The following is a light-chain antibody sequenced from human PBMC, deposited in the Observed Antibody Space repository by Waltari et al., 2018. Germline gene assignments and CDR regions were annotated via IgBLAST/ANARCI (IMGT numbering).Light chain of an antibody. CDR1: QTVRNNY. CDR3: QQNGTSPLT. J-gene: IGKJ3*01. Sequence: THSPRSLSLSPGERATLSCRASQTVRNNYVAWYQKKRDEAPRLLMDGASSRATSVPDRISSSGAGTDFTLTISRLEHEDFAVYYCQQNGTSPLTFGPGTKVVIK. V-gene: IGKV3-20*01. CDR2: GAS.